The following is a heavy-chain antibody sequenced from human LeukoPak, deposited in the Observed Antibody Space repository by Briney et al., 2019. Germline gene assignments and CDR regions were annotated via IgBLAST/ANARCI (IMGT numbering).Heavy chain of an antibody. J-gene: IGHJ5*02. CDR3: ARGGGKYQLLGWFDP. V-gene: IGHV4-34*01. Sequence: SETLSLTCTVSGGSISSGYYWSWIRQPPGQGLEWIGEINHSGSTNYNPSLKSRVTISVDTSKNQFSLKLSSVTAADTAVYYCARGGGKYQLLGWFDPWGQGTLVTVSS. CDR2: INHSGST. D-gene: IGHD2-2*01. CDR1: GGSISSGYY.